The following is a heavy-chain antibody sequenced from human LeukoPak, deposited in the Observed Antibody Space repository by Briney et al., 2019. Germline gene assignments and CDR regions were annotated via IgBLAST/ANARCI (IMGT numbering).Heavy chain of an antibody. D-gene: IGHD3-10*01. J-gene: IGHJ4*02. CDR3: ARRKRGPFDY. V-gene: IGHV3-23*01. Sequence: PGGSLRLSCAASGFTFSSYAMSWFRQAPGKGLEWVSAISGSGGSTYYADSVKGRFTISRDNSKNTLYLQMNSLRAEDTAVYYCARRKRGPFDYWGQGTLVTVSS. CDR1: GFTFSSYA. CDR2: ISGSGGST.